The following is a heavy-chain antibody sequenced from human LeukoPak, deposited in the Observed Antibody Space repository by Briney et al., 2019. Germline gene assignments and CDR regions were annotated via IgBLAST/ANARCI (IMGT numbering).Heavy chain of an antibody. CDR1: GFTLKYYQ. V-gene: IGHV3-48*01. CDR2: INVVNGAI. CDR3: VRDGNRGYDMDV. J-gene: IGHJ6*02. Sequence: PGGSLRLSCATSGFTLKYYQMNWVRQAPGKGLEWVSYINVVNGAIYYADSVKGRFTISGDIATNSVYLQMNSLRAEDTALYYCVRDGNRGYDMDVWGQGTAATVSS. D-gene: IGHD3-10*01.